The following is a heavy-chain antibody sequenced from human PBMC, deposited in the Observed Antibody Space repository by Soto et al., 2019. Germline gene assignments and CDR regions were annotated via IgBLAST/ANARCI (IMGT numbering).Heavy chain of an antibody. V-gene: IGHV3-30-3*01. D-gene: IGHD3-22*01. J-gene: IGHJ4*02. CDR2: ISYDGSNK. CDR1: EFTFSSYA. CDR3: ARDRISYYYDSSGYYPGY. Sequence: PGGSLRLSCAASEFTFSSYAMHWVRQAPGKGLEWVAVISYDGSNKYYADSVKGRFTISRDNSKNTLYLQMNSLRAEDTAVYYCARDRISYYYDSSGYYPGYWGQGTLVTVSS.